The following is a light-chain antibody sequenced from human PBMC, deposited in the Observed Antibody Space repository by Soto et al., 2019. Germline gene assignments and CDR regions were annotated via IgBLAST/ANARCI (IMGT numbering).Light chain of an antibody. V-gene: IGLV2-14*01. J-gene: IGLJ1*01. CDR1: SSDVGGYNH. CDR2: EVR. Sequence: QSALTQPASVSGSPGQSITISCTGTSSDVGGYNHVSWYQQHPGKAPKLIIFEVRNRPSGVSDRFSASKSGNTASLTISGLQNEDEAVYYCSSYASSSSYAFGTGTKLTVL. CDR3: SSYASSSSYA.